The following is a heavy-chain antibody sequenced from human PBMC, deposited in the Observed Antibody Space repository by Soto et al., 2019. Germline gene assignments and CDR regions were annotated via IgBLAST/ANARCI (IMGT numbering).Heavy chain of an antibody. D-gene: IGHD3-10*01. J-gene: IGHJ6*02. Sequence: ASVKVSCKASGYTFSGYGITWVRQAPGQGLEWMGWISASNGNTNYAQSLQGRVTMTTDTSTNTAYMELRSLRSGDTAVYYCARDSRTMVRPYYYGMDVWGQGTTVTVSS. CDR3: ARDSRTMVRPYYYGMDV. CDR2: ISASNGNT. CDR1: GYTFSGYG. V-gene: IGHV1-18*01.